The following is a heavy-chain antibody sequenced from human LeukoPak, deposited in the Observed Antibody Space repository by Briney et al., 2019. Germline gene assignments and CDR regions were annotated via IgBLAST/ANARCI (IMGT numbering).Heavy chain of an antibody. Sequence: SETLSLTCAVYGGSFSGYYWGWIRQPPGKGLEWIGEINHSGSTNYNPSLKSRVTISVDTSKNQFSLKLSSVTAADTAVYYCARVGGYCSGGSCFRRNGHDAFDIWGQGTMVTVSS. CDR2: INHSGST. CDR3: ARVGGYCSGGSCFRRNGHDAFDI. J-gene: IGHJ3*02. V-gene: IGHV4-34*01. CDR1: GGSFSGYY. D-gene: IGHD2-15*01.